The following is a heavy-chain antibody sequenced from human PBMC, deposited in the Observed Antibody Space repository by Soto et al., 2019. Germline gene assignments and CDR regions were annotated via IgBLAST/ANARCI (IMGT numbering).Heavy chain of an antibody. CDR1: GYSFTSYW. CDR2: IYPTNADT. Sequence: ASLKISGKGSGYSFTSYWIGWVRQMPAKGLEWMGGIYPTNADTSNSPAFQGQATRSPDKSLTTAYLQCSSRNASDTAMNYCARINPQWLANNWGQGTLVTVSS. D-gene: IGHD6-19*01. J-gene: IGHJ4*02. V-gene: IGHV5-51*01. CDR3: ARINPQWLANN.